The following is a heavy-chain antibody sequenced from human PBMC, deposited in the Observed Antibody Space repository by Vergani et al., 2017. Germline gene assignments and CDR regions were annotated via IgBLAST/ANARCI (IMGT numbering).Heavy chain of an antibody. D-gene: IGHD3-10*01. Sequence: EVQLLQSGGSLVQPGKSLKVSCVGSGFTFTKSAMSWVRQAPGKGLEWVSAIRSTGSTYYADSVKGRFTVSRDNSKNTVILQMDGLRDEDTAVYYFVKSLSASGEFWGQGSLVTVSS. CDR1: GFTFTKSA. CDR2: IRSTGST. CDR3: VKSLSASGEF. V-gene: IGHV3-23*01. J-gene: IGHJ4*02.